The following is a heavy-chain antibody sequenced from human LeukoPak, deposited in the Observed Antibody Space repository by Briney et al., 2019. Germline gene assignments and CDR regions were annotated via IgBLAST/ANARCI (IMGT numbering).Heavy chain of an antibody. CDR1: GFTFSSYT. CDR3: ARDTITGSTLRVY. Sequence: GGSLRLSCAASGFTFSSYTMTWVRQAPAKGLEWVPSISGGSSYIYYADSVKGRFTISRDNAKNSLYLQMNSLGAGDTAVYYCARDTITGSTLRVYWGQGTLVTVSS. D-gene: IGHD1-7*01. CDR2: ISGGSSYI. J-gene: IGHJ4*02. V-gene: IGHV3-21*01.